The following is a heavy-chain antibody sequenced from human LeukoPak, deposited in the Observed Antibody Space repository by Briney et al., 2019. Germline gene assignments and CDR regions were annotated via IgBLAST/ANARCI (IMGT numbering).Heavy chain of an antibody. D-gene: IGHD1-26*01. CDR1: GFTFSSYW. CDR3: ARDPVEWELLLDY. Sequence: GGSLRLSCAASGFTFSSYWVGWVRQAPGKRLEWVANMNIDGSEKYYADSAKGRFTISRDNARNSVYLQMNSLRVEDTAVYYCARDPVEWELLLDYWGQGTLVTVSS. V-gene: IGHV3-7*01. J-gene: IGHJ4*02. CDR2: MNIDGSEK.